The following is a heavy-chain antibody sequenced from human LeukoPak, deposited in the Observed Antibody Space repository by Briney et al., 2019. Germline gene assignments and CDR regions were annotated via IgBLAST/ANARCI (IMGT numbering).Heavy chain of an antibody. J-gene: IGHJ4*02. Sequence: SETLSLTCAVYGGSFSGYYWRWIRQPPGTGLEWIGEINHSGSTNYNPSLKSRVTISVDTSKNQFSLKLGSVTAADTAVYYCARARRSGLFDYWGQGTLVTVSS. CDR1: GGSFSGYY. D-gene: IGHD3-10*01. CDR2: INHSGST. CDR3: ARARRSGLFDY. V-gene: IGHV4-34*01.